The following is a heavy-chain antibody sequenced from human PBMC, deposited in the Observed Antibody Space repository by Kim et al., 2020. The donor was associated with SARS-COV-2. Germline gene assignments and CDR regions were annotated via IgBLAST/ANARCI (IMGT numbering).Heavy chain of an antibody. CDR1: GFTFSSHW. CDR3: ARVVWSSAGGPLDY. Sequence: GGSLRLSCAASGFTFSSHWMSWVRQAPGKGLEWVANIKQDESEKFYVDSVKGLFTISRDNADNSLHLQMNSLRAEDTAIYYCARVVWSSAGGPLDYWGQGTLVTVSS. CDR2: IKQDESEK. V-gene: IGHV3-7*03. J-gene: IGHJ4*02. D-gene: IGHD3-10*01.